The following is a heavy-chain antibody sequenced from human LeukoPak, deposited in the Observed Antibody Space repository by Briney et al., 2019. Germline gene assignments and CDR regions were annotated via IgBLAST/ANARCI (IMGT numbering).Heavy chain of an antibody. Sequence: PGGSLRLSCAASGFTFSSYSMNWVRQAPGKGLEWVSSISSSSSYIYYADSVKGRFTISRDNGKNSLYLQMNSLRAEDTAVYYCARDYQLRHAFDIWGQGTMVTVSS. D-gene: IGHD2-2*01. CDR2: ISSSSSYI. V-gene: IGHV3-21*01. CDR1: GFTFSSYS. J-gene: IGHJ3*02. CDR3: ARDYQLRHAFDI.